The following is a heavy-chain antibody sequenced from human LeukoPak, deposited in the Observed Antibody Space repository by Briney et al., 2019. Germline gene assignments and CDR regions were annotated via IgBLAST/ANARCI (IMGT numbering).Heavy chain of an antibody. CDR1: GYTFTSYY. J-gene: IGHJ5*02. CDR2: INPSGGST. CDR3: ARGTAMVQDRYWFDP. D-gene: IGHD5-18*01. Sequence: ASVKVSCKASGYTFTSYYMHWVRQAPGQGLEWMGIINPSGGSTSYAQKFQGRVTMTRDTSTSTVYMELSSLRSEDTAVYYCARGTAMVQDRYWFDPWGQGTLVTVSS. V-gene: IGHV1-46*01.